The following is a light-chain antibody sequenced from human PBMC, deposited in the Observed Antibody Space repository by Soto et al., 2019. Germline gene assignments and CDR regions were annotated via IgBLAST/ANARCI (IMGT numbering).Light chain of an antibody. CDR1: QSVSSTY. J-gene: IGKJ4*01. CDR2: ATS. V-gene: IGKV3-20*01. CDR3: QQYGSLPVT. Sequence: EIVLTQSPGTLSLSPGERATLSCRASQSVSSTYLAWYRQKPGQAPRLLIYATSSRATGIPDRFSGSGSGTDFTLTISRLEPEDFAVYYCQQYGSLPVTCGGGTKVEIK.